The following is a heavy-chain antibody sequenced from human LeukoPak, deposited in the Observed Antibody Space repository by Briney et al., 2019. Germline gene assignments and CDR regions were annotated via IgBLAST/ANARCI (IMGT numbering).Heavy chain of an antibody. V-gene: IGHV1-69*05. D-gene: IGHD3-9*01. CDR1: GGTFSSYA. CDR3: ARSYDILTGLDY. CDR2: IIPIFGTA. J-gene: IGHJ4*02. Sequence: ASVKVSCKASGGTFSSYAISWVRQAPGQGLEWMGGIIPIFGTANYAQKFQGRVTITTDESTSTAYMELSSLRSEDTAVYYCARSYDILTGLDYWGQGTLVTVSS.